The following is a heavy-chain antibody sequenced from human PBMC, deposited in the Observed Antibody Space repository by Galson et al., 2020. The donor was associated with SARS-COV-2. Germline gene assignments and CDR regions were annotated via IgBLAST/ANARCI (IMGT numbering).Heavy chain of an antibody. Sequence: SVKVSCKASGGTFSSDIVSWVRQAPGQGLEWMGGIIPVFNMTHNVQKFQGRVTITADESTGTAYMELSSLRSEDTAMYYCVKARNGYQGRSFELWCQGTMVTGSS. V-gene: IGHV1-69*13. J-gene: IGHJ3*01. CDR2: IIPVFNMT. CDR1: GGTFSSDI. D-gene: IGHD5-12*01. CDR3: VKARNGYQGRSFEL.